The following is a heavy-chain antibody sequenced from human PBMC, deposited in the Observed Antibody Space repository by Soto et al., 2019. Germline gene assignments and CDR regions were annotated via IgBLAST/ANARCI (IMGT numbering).Heavy chain of an antibody. Sequence: QITLKESGPTLVKPTQTLTLTCTFSGFSLSTSGVGVGWIRQPPGKALEWLALIYWDDDKRYSPSLKSRLTITKDTSKNQVVLTMTNMDPVDTATYYCALESTVSKPYYYGMDVWGQGTTVTVSS. CDR3: ALESTVSKPYYYGMDV. D-gene: IGHD4-4*01. CDR2: IYWDDDK. V-gene: IGHV2-5*02. CDR1: GFSLSTSGVG. J-gene: IGHJ6*02.